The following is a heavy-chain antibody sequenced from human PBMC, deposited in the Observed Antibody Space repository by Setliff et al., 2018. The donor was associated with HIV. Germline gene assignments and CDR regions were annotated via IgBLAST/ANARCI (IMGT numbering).Heavy chain of an antibody. CDR1: GGSISGYY. Sequence: SETLSLTCSVSGGSISGYYWNWVRQPPGKGLEWMGYSYYSGSTDYNPALKRRVTISLDTSKNQFSLKLGSVTAADTAVYYCARGAYYNFWSGYSAGGGSLGPWGQGTLVTVSS. D-gene: IGHD3-3*01. J-gene: IGHJ5*02. CDR2: SYYSGST. CDR3: ARGAYYNFWSGYSAGGGSLGP. V-gene: IGHV4-59*01.